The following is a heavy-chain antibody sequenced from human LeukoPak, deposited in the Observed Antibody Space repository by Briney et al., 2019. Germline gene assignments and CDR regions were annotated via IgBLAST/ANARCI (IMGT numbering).Heavy chain of an antibody. Sequence: PSDTLSLKCTVSGGSLSSYYWSWVRQPAGKRPEWIGRIYPGGSSNYNPSLKSRVTISLDTSRNQFSLKLNSVTAADTAVYYCAKSNGYGLIDIWGQGTMVTVSS. V-gene: IGHV4-4*07. CDR3: AKSNGYGLIDI. CDR2: IYPGGSS. D-gene: IGHD3-22*01. J-gene: IGHJ3*02. CDR1: GGSLSSYY.